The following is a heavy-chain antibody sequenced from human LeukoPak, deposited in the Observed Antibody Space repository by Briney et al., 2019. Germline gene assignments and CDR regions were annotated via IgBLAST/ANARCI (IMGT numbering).Heavy chain of an antibody. V-gene: IGHV4-4*02. J-gene: IGHJ4*02. Sequence: SETLPHTCTVSAVSISTSISWCSVRQPPGKGLEWIGEIYHSGTTNYNPSLKSRVTISVDKSKNQFSLNLMSVTAADTAVYYCARDGSSLPFYYWGQ. CDR3: ARDGSSLPFYY. CDR2: IYHSGTT. CDR1: AVSISTSIS. D-gene: IGHD2-2*01.